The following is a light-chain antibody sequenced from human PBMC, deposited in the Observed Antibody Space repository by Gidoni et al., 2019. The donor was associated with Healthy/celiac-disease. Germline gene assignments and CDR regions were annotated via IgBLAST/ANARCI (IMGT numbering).Light chain of an antibody. CDR1: QSISSY. CDR3: QQSYSTPWT. V-gene: IGKV1-39*01. Sequence: IQMTQSPSSLSASVGDRVTITCRASQSISSYLNWYQQKPGKAPKLLIYAASSLQSGVPSRLSGSGSGTDFNLNIRSLQPEDFETYYCQQSYSTPWTFGQGTKVEIK. CDR2: AAS. J-gene: IGKJ1*01.